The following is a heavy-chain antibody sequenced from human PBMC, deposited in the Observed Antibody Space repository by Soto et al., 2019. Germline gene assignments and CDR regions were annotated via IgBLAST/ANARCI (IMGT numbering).Heavy chain of an antibody. CDR3: ARDRTALRLGEGCFDP. Sequence: QVQLVQSGAEVKKPGSSVKVSCKASGGTFSSYAISWVRQAPGQGLEWMGGIIPIFGTANYAQKFQGRVTIAADESTSTAYMELSSLRSEDTAVYYCARDRTALRLGEGCFDPWGQGTLVTVSS. J-gene: IGHJ5*02. V-gene: IGHV1-69*12. CDR1: GGTFSSYA. D-gene: IGHD3-10*01. CDR2: IIPIFGTA.